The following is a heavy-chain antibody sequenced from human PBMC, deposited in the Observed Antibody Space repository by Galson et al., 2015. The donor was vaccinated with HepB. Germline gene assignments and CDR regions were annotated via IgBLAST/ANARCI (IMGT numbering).Heavy chain of an antibody. Sequence: SLRLSCAASGFTFDDYAMHWVRQAPGKGLEWVSGISWNSGSIGYADSVKGRFTISRDNAKNSLYLQMNSLRAEDTALYYCARDMYYYNSGLDYWGQGTLVTVSS. V-gene: IGHV3-9*01. CDR1: GFTFDDYA. D-gene: IGHD3-22*01. J-gene: IGHJ4*02. CDR3: ARDMYYYNSGLDY. CDR2: ISWNSGSI.